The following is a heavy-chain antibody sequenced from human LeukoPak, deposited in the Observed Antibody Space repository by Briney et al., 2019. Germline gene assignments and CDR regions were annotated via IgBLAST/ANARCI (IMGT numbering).Heavy chain of an antibody. CDR1: GGSISGYY. CDR2: IYHSGST. J-gene: IGHJ3*02. D-gene: IGHD6-19*01. CDR3: ARHKREIAVAGLNAFDI. V-gene: IGHV4-38-2*02. Sequence: SETLSLTCTVSGGSISGYYWGWIRQPPGKGLEWIGSIYHSGSTYYNPSLKSRVTISVDTSKNQFSLKLSSVTATDTAVYYCARHKREIAVAGLNAFDIWGQGTMVTVSS.